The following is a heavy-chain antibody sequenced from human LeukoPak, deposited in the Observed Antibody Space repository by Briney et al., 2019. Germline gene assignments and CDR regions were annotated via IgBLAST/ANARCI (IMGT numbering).Heavy chain of an antibody. CDR1: GFTFSNYC. J-gene: IGHJ3*02. V-gene: IGHV3-30*02. CDR3: AKQPIVGATVDAFDI. D-gene: IGHD1-26*01. Sequence: GGSLRLSCAASGFTFSNYCMHCVRQAPGGGLGWVASIRNDGSNKYYADSVKGRFTISRENSKNTLYLQMNSLRAEDTAVYYCAKQPIVGATVDAFDIWGQGTMVTVSS. CDR2: IRNDGSNK.